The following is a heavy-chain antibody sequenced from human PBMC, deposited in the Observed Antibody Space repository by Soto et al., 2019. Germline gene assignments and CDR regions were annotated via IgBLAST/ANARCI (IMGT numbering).Heavy chain of an antibody. CDR3: ARGAYCGGDCYRKYYYYYSGMDV. J-gene: IGHJ6*02. V-gene: IGHV1-8*01. CDR2: MNPNSGNT. Sequence: XSVKVSCXGSGSTFTSYDIDWVRQATGQGLEWVGWMNPNSGNTGYAQKFQGRVTMTMNTSISTAYMELSSLRSEDTAVYYCARGAYCGGDCYRKYYYYYSGMDVWGQGTTVTVSS. D-gene: IGHD2-21*02. CDR1: GSTFTSYD.